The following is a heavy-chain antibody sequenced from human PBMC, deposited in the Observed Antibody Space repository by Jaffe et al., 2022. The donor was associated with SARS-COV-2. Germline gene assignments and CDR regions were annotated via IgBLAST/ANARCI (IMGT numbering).Heavy chain of an antibody. J-gene: IGHJ6*02. CDR1: GFTFSSYS. CDR3: ARVDFRVDYYYGMDV. V-gene: IGHV3-48*02. D-gene: IGHD3-3*01. CDR2: ISSSSSTI. Sequence: EVQLVESGGGLVQPGGSLRLSCAASGFTFSSYSMNWVRQAPGKGLEWVSYISSSSSTIYYADSVKGRFTISRDNAKNSLYLQMNSLRDEDTAVYYCARVDFRVDYYYGMDVWGQGTTVTVSS.